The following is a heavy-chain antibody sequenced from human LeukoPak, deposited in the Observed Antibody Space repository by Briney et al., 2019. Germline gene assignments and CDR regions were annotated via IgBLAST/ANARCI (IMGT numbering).Heavy chain of an antibody. D-gene: IGHD2-2*01. J-gene: IGHJ6*03. V-gene: IGHV1-8*03. Sequence: ASVKVSCKASGYTFTSYDINWVRQATGQGREWMGWMNPNSGNTGYAQKFQGRVTITRNTSISTAYMELSSLRSEDTAVYYCARGDIVVVPKPELIDYYYYYMDVWGKGTTVTVSS. CDR3: ARGDIVVVPKPELIDYYYYYMDV. CDR1: GYTFTSYD. CDR2: MNPNSGNT.